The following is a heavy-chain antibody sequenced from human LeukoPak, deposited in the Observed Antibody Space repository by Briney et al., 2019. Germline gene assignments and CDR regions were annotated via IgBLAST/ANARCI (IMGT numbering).Heavy chain of an antibody. D-gene: IGHD4-23*01. Sequence: ASVKVSCKASGYSFSGHYMHWVRQAPGQGPEWMGVISPSGGSTTYAQKFQGRVTLTRDMSTSTDYLELSSLRSEDTAVYYCARDNDYGGVDYWGQGTLVTVSS. J-gene: IGHJ4*02. V-gene: IGHV1-46*01. CDR2: ISPSGGST. CDR1: GYSFSGHY. CDR3: ARDNDYGGVDY.